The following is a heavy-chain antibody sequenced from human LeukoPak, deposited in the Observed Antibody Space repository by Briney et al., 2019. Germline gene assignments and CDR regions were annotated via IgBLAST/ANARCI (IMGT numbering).Heavy chain of an antibody. D-gene: IGHD2-21*02. CDR2: ISGSGGST. J-gene: IGHJ4*02. Sequence: SGGSLRLSCAASGFTFSSYAMSWVRQAPGKGLEWVSAISGSGGSTYYADSVKGRFTISTVNSKNTLYLQMNSLRAEDTAVYYCAKEMAYCGGDCAPRHDYWGQGTLVTVSS. CDR1: GFTFSSYA. CDR3: AKEMAYCGGDCAPRHDY. V-gene: IGHV3-23*01.